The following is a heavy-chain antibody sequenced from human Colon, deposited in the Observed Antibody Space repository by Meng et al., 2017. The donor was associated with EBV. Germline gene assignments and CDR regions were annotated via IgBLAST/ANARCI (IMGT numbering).Heavy chain of an antibody. D-gene: IGHD3-10*01. Sequence: QESAPGRVKSSQTLSLTCTVSGGSISSGGYYWSWIRQHPGKGLEWIGYIHSSGSTYYNPSLRSRLTISVDTSKNQFSLKLSSVTAADTAVYYCARASYGSGSPLGESWFDPWGQGTLVTVSS. CDR3: ARASYGSGSPLGESWFDP. J-gene: IGHJ5*02. V-gene: IGHV4-31*03. CDR1: GGSISSGGYY. CDR2: IHSSGST.